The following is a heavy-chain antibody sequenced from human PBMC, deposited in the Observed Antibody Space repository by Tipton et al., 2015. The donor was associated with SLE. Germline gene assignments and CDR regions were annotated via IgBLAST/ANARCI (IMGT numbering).Heavy chain of an antibody. CDR1: GGSISSSSYY. D-gene: IGHD5-18*01. J-gene: IGHJ3*02. CDR2: IYYSGST. CDR3: ARGSGYGYGDDAFDI. Sequence: TLSLTCTVSGGSISSSSYYWGWIRQPPGKGLEWIGSIYYSGSTSYYPSLKSRVTISLHTSKNQFSLKLSSVTAADTAVYYCARGSGYGYGDDAFDIWGQGTMVTVSS. V-gene: IGHV4-39*07.